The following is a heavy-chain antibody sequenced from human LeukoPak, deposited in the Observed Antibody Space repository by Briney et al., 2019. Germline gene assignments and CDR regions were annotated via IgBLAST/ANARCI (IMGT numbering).Heavy chain of an antibody. D-gene: IGHD2-15*01. CDR3: ARSLSHSNDGFNI. Sequence: SETLSLTCAVSGGSISSSDWWSWVRQPPGKGLEWIGDIYHSGSTNYNPSLKSRVTMSVDKSKNQFSLKLSSVTAAVTAVYYCARSLSHSNDGFNIWGQGTMVTVSS. CDR1: GGSISSSDW. CDR2: IYHSGST. V-gene: IGHV4-4*02. J-gene: IGHJ3*02.